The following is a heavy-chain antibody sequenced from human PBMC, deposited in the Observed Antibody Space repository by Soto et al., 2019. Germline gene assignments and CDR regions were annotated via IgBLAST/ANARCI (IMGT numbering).Heavy chain of an antibody. CDR3: AKSTAPIAAYRFDY. CDR2: ISGSGGST. V-gene: IGHV3-23*01. D-gene: IGHD6-6*01. Sequence: PGGSLRLSCAASGFTFRNYGMHWVRQAPGKGLEWVSAISGSGGSTYYADSVKGRFTISRDNSKNTLYLQMNSLRAEDTAVYYCAKSTAPIAAYRFDYWGQGTLVTVSS. J-gene: IGHJ4*02. CDR1: GFTFRNYG.